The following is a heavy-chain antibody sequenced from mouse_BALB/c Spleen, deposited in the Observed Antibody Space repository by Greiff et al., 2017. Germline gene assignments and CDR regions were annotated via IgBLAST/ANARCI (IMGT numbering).Heavy chain of an antibody. CDR1: GFTFSSFG. J-gene: IGHJ1*01. Sequence: EVKVVESGGGLVQPGGSRKLSCAASGFTFSSFGMHWVRQAPEKGLEWVAYISSGGSTYYPDSVKGRFTISRDNARNILYLQMSSLRSEDTAMYYCARGGTTVVRYFDVWGAGTTVTVSS. D-gene: IGHD1-1*01. V-gene: IGHV5-6-5*01. CDR3: ARGGTTVVRYFDV. CDR2: ISSGGST.